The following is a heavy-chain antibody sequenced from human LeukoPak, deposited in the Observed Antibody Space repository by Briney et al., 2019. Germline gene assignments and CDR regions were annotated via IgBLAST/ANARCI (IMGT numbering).Heavy chain of an antibody. J-gene: IGHJ3*02. CDR3: ARDRLTNDAFDI. Sequence: GGSLRLSCAASGFTVNSYWMHGGRPAPGKGLVWVSRINSDGSGTSDADFVKGRFTISRDNSKNTLYLQMNSLRAEDTAMYYCARDRLTNDAFDIWGQGTMVTVSS. D-gene: IGHD2-8*01. V-gene: IGHV3-74*01. CDR1: GFTVNSYW. CDR2: INSDGSGT.